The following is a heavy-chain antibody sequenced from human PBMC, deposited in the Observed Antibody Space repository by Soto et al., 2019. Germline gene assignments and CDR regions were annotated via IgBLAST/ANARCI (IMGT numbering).Heavy chain of an antibody. J-gene: IGHJ6*02. D-gene: IGHD4-4*01. Sequence: QVQLQESGPGLVKPSQTLSLTCTVSGGSISSGGYYWSWIRQHPGKGLEWIGYIYYSRSTYYNPSLKRLVTIAVDTSTNQFSLKLSSVTAADTTVYYCASSYPTTVTTVDVWDYGMDVWGQGTTVTVSS. CDR3: ASSYPTTVTTVDVWDYGMDV. CDR1: GGSISSGGYY. CDR2: IYYSRST. V-gene: IGHV4-31*01.